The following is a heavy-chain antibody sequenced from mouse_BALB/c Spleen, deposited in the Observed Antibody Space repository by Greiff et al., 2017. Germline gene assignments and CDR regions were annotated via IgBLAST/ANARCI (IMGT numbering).Heavy chain of an antibody. CDR3: ARQDGHGYDDY. CDR2: ISSGGGST. Sequence: EVQRVESGGGLVKPGGSLKLSCAASGFAFSSYDMSWVRQTPEKRLEWVAYISSGGGSTYYPDTVKGRFTISRDNAKNTLYLQMSSLKSEDTAMYYCARQDGHGYDDYWGQGTTLTVSS. J-gene: IGHJ2*01. CDR1: GFAFSSYD. V-gene: IGHV5-12-1*01. D-gene: IGHD2-2*01.